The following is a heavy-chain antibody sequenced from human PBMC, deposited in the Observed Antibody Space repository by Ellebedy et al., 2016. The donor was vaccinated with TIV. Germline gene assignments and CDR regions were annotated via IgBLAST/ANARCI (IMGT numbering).Heavy chain of an antibody. CDR2: IHQRGST. D-gene: IGHD1-26*01. CDR1: GASFSDNY. CDR3: ARSGSGEWGAMNS. V-gene: IGHV4-34*01. J-gene: IGHJ4*02. Sequence: MPSETLSLTCAFSGASFSDNYWIWIRQPPEKGLEWIGEIHQRGSTNYNPSLKNRVSISVDTSKNQFSLKLSSVTAADTAVYYWARSGSGEWGAMNSWGQGTLVTVSS.